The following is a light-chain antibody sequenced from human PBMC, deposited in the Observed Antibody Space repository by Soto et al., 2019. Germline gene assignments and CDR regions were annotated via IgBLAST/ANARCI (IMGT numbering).Light chain of an antibody. CDR2: DTS. CDR3: QQCDYFPYT. V-gene: IGKV1-33*01. J-gene: IGKJ2*01. CDR1: EDLRLC. Sequence: DVQMTQSPPSLSASVGDRVTITCQASEDLRLCLNWYQQRPGKAPNLLVYDTSNVQKGVSSRFSGTGSGTHFSLTISSLQPEDIATYYCQQCDYFPYTFGQGPKLDI.